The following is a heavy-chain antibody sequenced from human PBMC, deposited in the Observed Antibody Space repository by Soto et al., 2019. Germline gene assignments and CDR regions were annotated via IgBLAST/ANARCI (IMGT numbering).Heavy chain of an antibody. J-gene: IGHJ6*02. V-gene: IGHV1-69*06. CDR3: AIVFDGAARYYYYGMDV. CDR1: GGTFSSYA. CDR2: IIPIFGTA. D-gene: IGHD6-6*01. Sequence: QVQLVQSGAEVKKPGSSVKVSCKASGGTFSSYAISWVRQAPGQGLEWMGGIIPIFGTANYAQKFQGRVTITADKSTSTAYMELSSLRSEDTAVYYCAIVFDGAARYYYYGMDVWGQGTTVTVSS.